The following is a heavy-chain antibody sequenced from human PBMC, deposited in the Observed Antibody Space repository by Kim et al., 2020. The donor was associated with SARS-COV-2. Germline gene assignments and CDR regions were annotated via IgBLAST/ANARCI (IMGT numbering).Heavy chain of an antibody. CDR3: ARDLSLAAVLVYHFDY. Sequence: GGSLRLSCAASGLTFRTSAMNWVRQAPGKGLEWVSYISSSSGLIDYTDSVKVRFTVSRDNAKNSLYLQMNSLRVEDTAVYYCARDLSLAAVLVYHFDYWGQGTLVTVSS. CDR2: ISSSSGLI. J-gene: IGHJ4*02. V-gene: IGHV3-21*05. D-gene: IGHD3-9*01. CDR1: GLTFRTSA.